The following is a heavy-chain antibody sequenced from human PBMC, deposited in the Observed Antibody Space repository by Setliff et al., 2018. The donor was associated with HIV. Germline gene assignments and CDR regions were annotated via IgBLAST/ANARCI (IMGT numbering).Heavy chain of an antibody. CDR1: AYTFTAYY. Sequence: VASVKVSCKASAYTFTAYYINWVRQATGQGLEWMGWMNPNSGNTGYAQKFQGRVTMTRNTSISTAYMELSSLRAEDTAVYYCAKDYSSGWFDYWGQGTLVTVSS. CDR2: MNPNSGNT. V-gene: IGHV1-8*02. D-gene: IGHD6-19*01. J-gene: IGHJ4*02. CDR3: AKDYSSGWFDY.